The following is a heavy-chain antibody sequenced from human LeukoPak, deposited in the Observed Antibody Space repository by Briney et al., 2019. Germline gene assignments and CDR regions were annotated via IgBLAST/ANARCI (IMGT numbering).Heavy chain of an antibody. V-gene: IGHV4-38-2*02. Sequence: SETLSLTCTVSGYSISSGYYWGWIRQPPGKGLEWIGSIYHSGSTYYNPSLKSRVTISVDTSKNQFSLKLSSVTAADTAVYYCARARATDFWSAYYFDYWGQGTPVTVSS. D-gene: IGHD3-3*01. CDR1: GYSISSGYY. CDR3: ARARATDFWSAYYFDY. CDR2: IYHSGST. J-gene: IGHJ4*02.